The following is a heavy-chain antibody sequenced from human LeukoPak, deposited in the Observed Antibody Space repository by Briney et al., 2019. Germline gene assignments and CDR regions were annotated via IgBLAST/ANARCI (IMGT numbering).Heavy chain of an antibody. CDR1: GFTFSNFW. V-gene: IGHV3-7*01. Sequence: GGSLRLSCAGYGFTFSNFWMNWVSQAPGKGLEWVANINQDGSEKYYADSVKGRFTLSRDNAENSVYLQMNNLRPEETAVYYCATLNWESPDYWGHGTQVTVSS. D-gene: IGHD7-27*01. J-gene: IGHJ4*01. CDR3: ATLNWESPDY. CDR2: INQDGSEK.